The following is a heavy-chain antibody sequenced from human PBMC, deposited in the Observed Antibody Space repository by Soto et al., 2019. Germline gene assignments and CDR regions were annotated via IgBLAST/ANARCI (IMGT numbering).Heavy chain of an antibody. CDR1: GVSISSYY. Sequence: QVQLQESGPGLVKPSETLSLTCTVSGVSISSYYWSWIRQPPGKGLEWIGYIYYSGSTNYNPSLKSRVTISVDMSKNQFSLKVNSVTAADTAVYYCARGPWYFDYWGQGTLVTVSS. V-gene: IGHV4-59*01. CDR3: ARGPWYFDY. CDR2: IYYSGST. J-gene: IGHJ4*02.